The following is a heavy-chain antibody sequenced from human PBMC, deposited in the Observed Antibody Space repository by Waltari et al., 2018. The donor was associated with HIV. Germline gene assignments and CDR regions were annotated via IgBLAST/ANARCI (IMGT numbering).Heavy chain of an antibody. CDR3: HRPWDSDHWGSDL. D-gene: IGHD3-16*01. CDR1: GCTFIGYF. Sequence: QDQLIQSGTEVKEPGASLRVSCRASGCTFIGYFIHWVRQAPGQGLEWMGDLNPRSGDTEYAQKFRGRVTLTGDTSVNTAYLDLKGLRFDDTATYFCHRPWDSDHWGSDLWGQGTLVIVS. J-gene: IGHJ4*01. CDR2: LNPRSGDT. V-gene: IGHV1-2*02.